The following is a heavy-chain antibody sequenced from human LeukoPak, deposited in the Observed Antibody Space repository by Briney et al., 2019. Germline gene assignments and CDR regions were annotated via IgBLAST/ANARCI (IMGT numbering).Heavy chain of an antibody. V-gene: IGHV4-59*05. CDR3: ARTPFPYGDYAYYFDY. J-gene: IGHJ4*02. Sequence: PSETLSLTCTVSGGSISSFYWSWIRQPPGKGLEWIGSIYYSGSTYYNPSLKSRVTISVDTSKNQFSLKLSSVTAADTAVYYCARTPFPYGDYAYYFDYWGQGTLVTVSS. D-gene: IGHD4-17*01. CDR1: GGSISSFY. CDR2: IYYSGST.